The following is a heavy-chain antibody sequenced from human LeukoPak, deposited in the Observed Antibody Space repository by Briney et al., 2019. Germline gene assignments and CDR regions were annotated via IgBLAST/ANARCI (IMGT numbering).Heavy chain of an antibody. CDR1: GYTFTGYY. CDR3: ARLMTTVTSYYYYYMDV. V-gene: IGHV1-2*02. CDR2: INPNSGGT. Sequence: ASVKVSCKASGYTFTGYYMHWVRQAPGQGLEWMGWINPNSGGTNYAQKFQGRVTMTRDTSISTAYMELSRLRSDDTAVYYCARLMTTVTSYYYYYMDVWGKGTTVTTSS. J-gene: IGHJ6*03. D-gene: IGHD4-17*01.